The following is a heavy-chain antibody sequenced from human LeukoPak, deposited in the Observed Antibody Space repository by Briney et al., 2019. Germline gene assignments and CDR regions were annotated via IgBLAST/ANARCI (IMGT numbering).Heavy chain of an antibody. CDR3: VRLLTVASDY. J-gene: IGHJ4*02. Sequence: GESLKISCKGSGYSFTSYWIIWVRQMPGKGLEWMGRIDPRDSYTNYNPSFQGHVTISVDKSISTAYLQWSSLKASDTAMYYCVRLLTVASDYWGQGTLVTVSS. CDR2: IDPRDSYT. CDR1: GYSFTSYW. V-gene: IGHV5-10-1*01. D-gene: IGHD4-23*01.